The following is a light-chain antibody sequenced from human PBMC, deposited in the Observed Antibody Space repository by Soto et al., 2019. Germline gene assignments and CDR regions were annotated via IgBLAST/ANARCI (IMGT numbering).Light chain of an antibody. J-gene: IGKJ4*01. CDR1: QTVSSSY. Sequence: ELVLTQSPGTLSLSPGERATLSCRASQTVSSSYLAWYQQKPGQAPRLLIYDASSSATGIPDRFSGSGSGPDLTLTISSLEPEDFAFYYCQQYGSSPLTFGRGTKVDIK. CDR2: DAS. V-gene: IGKV3-20*01. CDR3: QQYGSSPLT.